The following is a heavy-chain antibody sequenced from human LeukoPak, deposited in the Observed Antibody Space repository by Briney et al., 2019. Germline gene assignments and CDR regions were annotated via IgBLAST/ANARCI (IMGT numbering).Heavy chain of an antibody. D-gene: IGHD6-6*01. Sequence: PSETLSLTCTVSGGSISNSRDYWAWIRQPPGKGLEWIANIYYSGSTNYNPSLKSRITISVDTSKKQFSLKVSSVTAADTAVYYCARFSYSSSDFDYWGQGTLVTVSS. CDR2: IYYSGST. CDR3: ARFSYSSSDFDY. V-gene: IGHV4-61*05. J-gene: IGHJ4*02. CDR1: GGSISNSRDY.